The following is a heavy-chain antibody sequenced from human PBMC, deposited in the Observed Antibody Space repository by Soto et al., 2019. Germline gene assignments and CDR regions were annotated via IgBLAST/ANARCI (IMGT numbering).Heavy chain of an antibody. V-gene: IGHV3-33*01. CDR3: GRAGVANWIDH. CDR1: GYMFSKYG. J-gene: IGHJ5*02. D-gene: IGHD3-10*01. Sequence: QVQLVESGGGVVQPGRSLRLSCEGSGYMFSKYGMNWVRQAPGKGLEWVAIIWYDGSNDFYADSVKGRFTISKDNSKNTVYLQMDSLRVDDTAIYYCGRAGVANWIDHWGQGTLVTVSS. CDR2: IWYDGSND.